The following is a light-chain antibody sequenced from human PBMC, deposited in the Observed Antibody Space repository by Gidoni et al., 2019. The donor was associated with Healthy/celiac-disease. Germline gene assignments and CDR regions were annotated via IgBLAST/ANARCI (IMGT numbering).Light chain of an antibody. CDR2: YKSDSDK. V-gene: IGLV5-45*01. Sequence: LTCTLRSGINVGTYRIYWYQQKPGSPPQYLLRYKSDSDKQQGSGVPSRFSGSKDASANAGILLISGLQSEDEADYYCMIWHSSAWVFGGGTKLTVL. J-gene: IGLJ3*02. CDR3: MIWHSSAWV. CDR1: SGINVGTYR.